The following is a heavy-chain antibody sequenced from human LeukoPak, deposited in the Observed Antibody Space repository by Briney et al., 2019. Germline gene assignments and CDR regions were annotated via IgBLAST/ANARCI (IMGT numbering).Heavy chain of an antibody. CDR2: ISGSGGST. Sequence: PGGSLRLSCAASGFTFSSYSMNWVRQAPGKGLEWVSAISGSGGSTYYADSVKGRFTISRDNSKNTLYLQMNGVRAEDTAVYYCARSNTVMVFFDYWGQGTLVTVSS. CDR1: GFTFSSYS. V-gene: IGHV3-23*01. J-gene: IGHJ4*02. D-gene: IGHD5-18*01. CDR3: ARSNTVMVFFDY.